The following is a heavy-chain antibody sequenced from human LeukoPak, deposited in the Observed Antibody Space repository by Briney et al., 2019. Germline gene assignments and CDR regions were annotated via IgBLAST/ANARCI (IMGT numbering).Heavy chain of an antibody. CDR3: ASPSYRTYYDFWSGYYGMDV. V-gene: IGHV1-2*02. CDR1: GYTFTDYY. J-gene: IGHJ6*02. Sequence: ASVKVSCKASGYTFTDYYMHWVRQAPGQGLEWVGWINPNSGGTRYAQKFQGRVTMTRDTSISTAYMELSSLRSDDTAVYYCASPSYRTYYDFWSGYYGMDVWGQGTTVTVSS. CDR2: INPNSGGT. D-gene: IGHD3-3*01.